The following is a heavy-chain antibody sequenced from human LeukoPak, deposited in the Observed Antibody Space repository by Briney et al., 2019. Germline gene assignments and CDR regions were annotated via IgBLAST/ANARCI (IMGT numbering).Heavy chain of an antibody. Sequence: SETLSLTCTVSGGSISSGGYYWSWIRQPPGKGLEWIGYIYYIGSTTYNPSLKSRVTMSVDTSRKQFSLNLRSVTAADTAVYYCARLQASGSYGRGAFDIWGQGTMVTVSS. CDR3: ARLQASGSYGRGAFDI. CDR2: IYYIGST. D-gene: IGHD1-26*01. J-gene: IGHJ3*02. V-gene: IGHV4-61*08. CDR1: GGSISSGGYY.